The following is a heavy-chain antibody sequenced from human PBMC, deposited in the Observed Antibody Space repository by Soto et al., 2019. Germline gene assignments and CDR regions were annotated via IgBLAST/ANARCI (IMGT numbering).Heavy chain of an antibody. Sequence: ASVKVSCKASGYTFTSYGISWVRQAPGQGLEWMGWISAYNGNTNYAQKLQGRVTMTTDTSTSTAYMELRSLRSDDTAVYYCARAYDFWSGYHTSDYWGQGTLVTVSS. CDR2: ISAYNGNT. J-gene: IGHJ4*02. CDR1: GYTFTSYG. D-gene: IGHD3-3*01. V-gene: IGHV1-18*01. CDR3: ARAYDFWSGYHTSDY.